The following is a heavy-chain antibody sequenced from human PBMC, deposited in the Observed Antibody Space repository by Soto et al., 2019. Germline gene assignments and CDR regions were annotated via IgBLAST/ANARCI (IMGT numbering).Heavy chain of an antibody. CDR2: IWYDGSKR. D-gene: IGHD3-10*01. CDR3: VKGYGSGTYYVEYFDY. J-gene: IGHJ4*02. V-gene: IGHV3-30*02. Sequence: PGGSLRLSCAASGFTFTHYGMHWVRQAPGKGLEWLAVIWYDGSKRYYADSVKGRFTISRDNSKSTLYLQMSSLRPEDTAVYYCVKGYGSGTYYVEYFDYWGQGTLVTVSS. CDR1: GFTFTHYG.